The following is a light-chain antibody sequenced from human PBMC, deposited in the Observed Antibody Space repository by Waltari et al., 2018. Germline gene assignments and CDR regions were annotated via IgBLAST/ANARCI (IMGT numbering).Light chain of an antibody. CDR2: GAS. CDR1: QSFNNN. CDR3: QQYNRWPPT. V-gene: IGKV3-15*01. J-gene: IGKJ3*01. Sequence: VVMTHSPATLSVSLGARPILSCRASQSFNNNLAWYQGKPGQAPRLLIYGASTRATGIAARFSGSGSGTEFTLTISSLQSEDSAIYFCQQYNRWPPTFGPGTKVDIK.